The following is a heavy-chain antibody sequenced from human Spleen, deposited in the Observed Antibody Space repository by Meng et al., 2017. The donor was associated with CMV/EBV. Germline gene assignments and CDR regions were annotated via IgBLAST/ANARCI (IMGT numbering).Heavy chain of an antibody. CDR1: GFTFGDYA. CDR2: IRSKAYGGTT. CDR3: TREFLAAAGIPGY. D-gene: IGHD6-13*01. J-gene: IGHJ4*02. Sequence: GGSLRLSCTASGFTFGDYAMSWVRQAPGKGLEWVGFIRSKAYGGTTEYAASVKGRFTISRDDSKSIAYLQMNSLKTEDTAVYYCTREFLAAAGIPGYWGQGTLVTVSS. V-gene: IGHV3-49*04.